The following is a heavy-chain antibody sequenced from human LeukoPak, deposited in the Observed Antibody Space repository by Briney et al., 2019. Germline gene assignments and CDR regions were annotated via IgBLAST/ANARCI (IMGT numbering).Heavy chain of an antibody. D-gene: IGHD5-18*01. CDR2: IYSDGRI. CDR3: ARESGYSYGLAGFFDY. CDR1: GFTVSSNY. Sequence: PGGSLRLSCAASGFTVSSNYMSWVRQAPGKGLEWVSVIYSDGRIHSADSVKGRFTISRDDSKNTLSLQMNSLRAEDTAVYYCARESGYSYGLAGFFDYWGQGTLVTASS. V-gene: IGHV3-53*01. J-gene: IGHJ4*02.